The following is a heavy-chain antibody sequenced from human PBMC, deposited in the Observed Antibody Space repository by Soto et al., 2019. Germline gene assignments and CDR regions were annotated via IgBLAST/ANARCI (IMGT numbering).Heavy chain of an antibody. J-gene: IGHJ4*02. CDR1: GGSISSYY. CDR3: ARGRESYKVKEVGY. CDR2: IYYSGST. Sequence: XETLSLTCIVSGGSISSYYWNWIRQPPGKGLEWIGYIYYSGSTNYNPSLKSRVTISLDTSKNQFSLKLSSVTAADKAVYYCARGRESYKVKEVGYWGQGRLVTVS. V-gene: IGHV4-59*01. D-gene: IGHD1-1*01.